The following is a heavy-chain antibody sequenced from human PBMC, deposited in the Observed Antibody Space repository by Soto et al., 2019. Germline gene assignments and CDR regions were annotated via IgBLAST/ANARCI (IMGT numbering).Heavy chain of an antibody. Sequence: GASVKVSCKASGYTFTGYYMHWVRQAPGQGLEWMGWINPNSGGTNYAQKFQGRVTMTRDTSISTAYMELSRLRSDDTAVYYCARENDSSGPSDAFDIWGQGTVVTVSS. D-gene: IGHD3-22*01. CDR1: GYTFTGYY. CDR3: ARENDSSGPSDAFDI. J-gene: IGHJ3*02. CDR2: INPNSGGT. V-gene: IGHV1-2*02.